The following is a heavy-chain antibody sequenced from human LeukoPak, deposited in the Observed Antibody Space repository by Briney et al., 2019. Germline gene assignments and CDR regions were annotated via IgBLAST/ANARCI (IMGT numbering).Heavy chain of an antibody. D-gene: IGHD2-2*01. CDR2: ISAYNGNT. Sequence: GASVKVSCKASGYTFTSYGISWVRQAPGQGLEWMGWISAYNGNTNYAQKLQGRVTMTTDTSTSTAYKELRSLRSDDTAVYYCARPMIRDVVVPAATWFDPWGQGTLVTVSS. CDR1: GYTFTSYG. J-gene: IGHJ5*02. V-gene: IGHV1-18*01. CDR3: ARPMIRDVVVPAATWFDP.